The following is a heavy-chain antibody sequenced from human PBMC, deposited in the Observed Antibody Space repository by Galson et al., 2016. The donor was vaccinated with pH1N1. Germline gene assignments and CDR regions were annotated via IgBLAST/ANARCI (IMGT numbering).Heavy chain of an antibody. CDR2: IIPIFGTS. Sequence: SVKVSCKASGGIFSSYAVSWVRQAPGRGLEWMGGIIPIFGTSNYAQKFQGRVTITADESTSTAYLELSSLSSEDTAVYYCARASDRGEGALSYYYGLDVWGQGTTVIVSS. D-gene: IGHD3-10*01. CDR3: ARASDRGEGALSYYYGLDV. CDR1: GGIFSSYA. V-gene: IGHV1-69*13. J-gene: IGHJ6*02.